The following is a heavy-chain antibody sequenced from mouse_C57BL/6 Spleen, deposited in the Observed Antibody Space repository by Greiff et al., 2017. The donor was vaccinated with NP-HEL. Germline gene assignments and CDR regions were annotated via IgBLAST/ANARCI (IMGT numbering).Heavy chain of an antibody. Sequence: VQLKQSVAELVRPGASVKLSCTASGFNIKNTYMHWVKQRPEQGLEWIGRIDPANGNTKYAPKFQGKATITADTSSNTAYLQLSSLTSEDTAICYCARWDYSNYGGFAYWGQGTLVTVSA. CDR3: ARWDYSNYGGFAY. V-gene: IGHV14-3*01. J-gene: IGHJ3*01. CDR2: IDPANGNT. D-gene: IGHD2-5*01. CDR1: GFNIKNTY.